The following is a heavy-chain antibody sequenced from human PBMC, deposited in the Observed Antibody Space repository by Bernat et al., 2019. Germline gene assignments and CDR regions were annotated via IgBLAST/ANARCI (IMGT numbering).Heavy chain of an antibody. J-gene: IGHJ3*02. Sequence: QVQLVQSGAEVKKPGASVKVSCKASGYTFTSYGISWVRQAPGQGLEWMGWISAYNGNTNYAQKLQGRFTMTTDTSTSTAYMELRSLRSDDTAVYYCARLDDSIGYVVRLDIWGQGTMVTVSS. D-gene: IGHD3-22*01. CDR3: ARLDDSIGYVVRLDI. V-gene: IGHV1-18*01. CDR1: GYTFTSYG. CDR2: ISAYNGNT.